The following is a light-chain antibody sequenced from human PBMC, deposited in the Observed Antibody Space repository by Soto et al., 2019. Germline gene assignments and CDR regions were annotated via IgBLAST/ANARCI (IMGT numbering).Light chain of an antibody. V-gene: IGLV2-14*03. CDR1: SSDVGGYNY. CDR3: SSYTTSNTRQIV. Sequence: QSALTQPACVSGSPGQSITISCTGTSSDVGGYNYVSWYQHHPGKAPKLMIFDVSNRPSGVSNRFSGSKSGNTASLTISGLQPEHEADYYCSSYTTSNTRQIVFGTGTKVTVL. CDR2: DVS. J-gene: IGLJ1*01.